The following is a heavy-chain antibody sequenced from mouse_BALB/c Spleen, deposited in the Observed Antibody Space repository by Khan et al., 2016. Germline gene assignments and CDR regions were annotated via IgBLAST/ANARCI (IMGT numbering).Heavy chain of an antibody. J-gene: IGHJ3*01. CDR1: GFNIKDTY. D-gene: IGHD2-4*01. V-gene: IGHV14-3*02. Sequence: IQLVQSGAELVKPGASVKLSCTASGFNIKDTYMHWVKQRPEQGLEWIGRIDPANGNTKYDPKFQGKATITADTSSNTAYLQLSSLTSEDTAVYYCATMITVAYWGQGTLVTVSA. CDR2: IDPANGNT. CDR3: ATMITVAY.